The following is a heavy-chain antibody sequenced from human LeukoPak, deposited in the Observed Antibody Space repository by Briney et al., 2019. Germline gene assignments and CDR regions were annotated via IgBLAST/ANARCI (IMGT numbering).Heavy chain of an antibody. Sequence: GRSLRLSCAASGFTFSNYAMHWVRQAPGKGLEWVAVISYDGSKKYYADSVKGRFTISRDNSKNTLYLQMDSLRPEDTAVYYCARDPWDLPFDYWGQGTLVTVSS. D-gene: IGHD1-26*01. CDR3: ARDPWDLPFDY. CDR1: GFTFSNYA. V-gene: IGHV3-30-3*01. CDR2: ISYDGSKK. J-gene: IGHJ4*02.